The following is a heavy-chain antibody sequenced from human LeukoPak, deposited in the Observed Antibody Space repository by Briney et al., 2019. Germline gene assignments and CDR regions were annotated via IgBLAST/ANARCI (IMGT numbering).Heavy chain of an antibody. D-gene: IGHD5-24*01. CDR1: GFTFDDYA. V-gene: IGHV3-9*01. Sequence: GGSLRLSCAASGFTFDDYAMHWVRHAPGKGLEWVSSISWNSNSIYYADSVKGRFTISRDNAKNSLYLQMNSLRVEDTAVYYCARDGRGFKIPEDYWGQGTLVTVSS. J-gene: IGHJ4*02. CDR3: ARDGRGFKIPEDY. CDR2: ISWNSNSI.